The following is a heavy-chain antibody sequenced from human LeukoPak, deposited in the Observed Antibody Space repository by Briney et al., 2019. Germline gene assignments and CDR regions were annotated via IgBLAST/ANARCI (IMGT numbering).Heavy chain of an antibody. CDR3: ARALTTLTYEGY. CDR1: GFAFSSYT. J-gene: IGHJ4*02. CDR2: ISSSNSYI. Sequence: GGSLRLSCAASGFAFSSYTMHWIRQAPGKGLGWVSSISSSNSYIFYADSVKGRFTVSRDNAKDSLYLQMNSLRAEDTAVYYCARALTTLTYEGYWGQGTLVTVSS. D-gene: IGHD1-1*01. V-gene: IGHV3-21*01.